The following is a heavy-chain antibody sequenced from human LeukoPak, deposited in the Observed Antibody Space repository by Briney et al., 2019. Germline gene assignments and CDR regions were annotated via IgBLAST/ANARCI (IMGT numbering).Heavy chain of an antibody. Sequence: GRSLRLSCAASGFTFSSYGMHWVRQAPGKGLEWVAVIWYDGSNKYYADSVKGRFTISRDNSKNTLYLQMNSLRAEDTAMYYCARDRGYFDNWGQGTLVTVSS. CDR1: GFTFSSYG. CDR3: ARDRGYFDN. CDR2: IWYDGSNK. J-gene: IGHJ4*02. V-gene: IGHV3-33*01.